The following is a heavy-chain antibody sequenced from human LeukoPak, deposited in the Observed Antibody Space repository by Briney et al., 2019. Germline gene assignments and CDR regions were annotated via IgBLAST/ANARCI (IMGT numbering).Heavy chain of an antibody. V-gene: IGHV4-38-2*01. D-gene: IGHD3-22*01. CDR3: AKSNGYGLIDI. CDR2: IYYSGST. J-gene: IGHJ3*02. CDR1: SYTISSGYQ. Sequence: SETLSLTCFISSYTISSGYQWGWIRQPPGKGLEWIGNIYYSGSTYYNPSLKGRLTMSVDRSNNLFSLNLNSVTAADTAVYYCAKSNGYGLIDIWGQGTMVTVSS.